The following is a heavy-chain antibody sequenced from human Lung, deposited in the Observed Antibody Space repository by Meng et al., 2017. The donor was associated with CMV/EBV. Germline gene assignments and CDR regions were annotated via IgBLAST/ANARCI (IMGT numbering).Heavy chain of an antibody. J-gene: IGHJ4*02. CDR3: ARAICGGDCYFDY. CDR1: GFTFSSYA. Sequence: EVQLVESGGGLVQPGGSLRLSFAASGFTFSSYAMHWVRQTPGKGLEYVSAINTNGGSTYYAKSVKGRFTISRDNSKNTLYLQMGSLRVEDMAVYYCARAICGGDCYFDYWGQGTLVTVSS. CDR2: INTNGGST. V-gene: IGHV3-64*01. D-gene: IGHD2-21*02.